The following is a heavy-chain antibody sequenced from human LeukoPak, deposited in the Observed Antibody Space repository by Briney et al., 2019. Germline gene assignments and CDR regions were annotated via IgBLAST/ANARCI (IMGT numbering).Heavy chain of an antibody. CDR3: ARRYGSGSYSGKYYYGMDV. V-gene: IGHV1-69*04. CDR2: IIPILGIA. D-gene: IGHD3-10*01. J-gene: IGHJ6*02. Sequence: AASVKVSCKASGGTFSSYAISWVRQAPGQGLEWMGRIIPILGIANYAQKFQGRVTITADKSTSTAYMELSSLRSEDTAVYYCARRYGSGSYSGKYYYGMDVWGQGTTVTVSS. CDR1: GGTFSSYA.